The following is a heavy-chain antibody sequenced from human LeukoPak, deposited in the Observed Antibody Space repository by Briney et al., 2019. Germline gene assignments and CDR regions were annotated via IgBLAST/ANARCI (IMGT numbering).Heavy chain of an antibody. CDR2: IYYSGST. CDR1: GGSISSSSYY. D-gene: IGHD1-26*01. CDR3: ARIRVGATSFDY. V-gene: IGHV4-39*07. Sequence: HSETLSLTCTVSGGSISSSSYYWGWIRQPPGKGLEWIGSIYYSGSTYYNPSLKSRVTISVDTSKNQFSLKLSSVTAADTAVYYCARIRVGATSFDYWGQGTLVTVSS. J-gene: IGHJ4*02.